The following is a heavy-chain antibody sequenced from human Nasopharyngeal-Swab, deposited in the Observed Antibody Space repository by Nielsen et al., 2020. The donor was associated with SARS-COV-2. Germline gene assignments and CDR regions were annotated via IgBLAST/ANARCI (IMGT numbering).Heavy chain of an antibody. Sequence: WIRQPPGKGLEWVAVISYDGSNKYYADSVKGRFTISRDNSKNTLYLQMNSLRAEDTAVYYCVTTVTTLSGYWGQGTLVTVSS. CDR3: VTTVTTLSGY. D-gene: IGHD4-17*01. V-gene: IGHV3-30*03. CDR2: ISYDGSNK. J-gene: IGHJ4*02.